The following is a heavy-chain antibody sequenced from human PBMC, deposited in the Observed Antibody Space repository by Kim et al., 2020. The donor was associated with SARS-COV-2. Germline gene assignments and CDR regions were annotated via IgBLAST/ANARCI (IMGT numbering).Heavy chain of an antibody. Sequence: GGSLRLSCAASGFTFSSYGMHWVRQAPGKGLEWVAVISYDGSNKYYADSVKGRFTISRDNSKNTLYLQMNSLRAEDTAVYYCAKGKGWEYSDAVDIWGQGTMVTVSS. CDR3: AKGKGWEYSDAVDI. J-gene: IGHJ3*02. CDR1: GFTFSSYG. CDR2: ISYDGSNK. V-gene: IGHV3-30*18. D-gene: IGHD6-6*01.